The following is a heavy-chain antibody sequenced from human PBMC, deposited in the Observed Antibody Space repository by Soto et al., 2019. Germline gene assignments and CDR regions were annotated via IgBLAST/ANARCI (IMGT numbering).Heavy chain of an antibody. CDR2: TYHSGST. D-gene: IGHD4-17*01. CDR3: ARAHYGDYGYGMDV. J-gene: IGHJ6*02. Sequence: PSETLSLTCAVSGGSISSGGYSWSWIRQPPGKGLEWIGYTYHSGSTYYNPSLESRVTISVDRSKNQFSLKLSSVTAADTAVYYCARAHYGDYGYGMDVWGQGTTVTVSS. V-gene: IGHV4-30-2*01. CDR1: GGSISSGGYS.